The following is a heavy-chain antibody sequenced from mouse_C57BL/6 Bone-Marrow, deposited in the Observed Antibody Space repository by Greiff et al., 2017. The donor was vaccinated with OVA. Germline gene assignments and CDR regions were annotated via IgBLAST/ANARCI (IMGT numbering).Heavy chain of an antibody. CDR3: ARRRDGSTLWYFDV. CDR2: INPNNGGT. D-gene: IGHD1-1*01. Sequence: VQLQQSGPELVKPGASVKISCKASGYTFTDYYMNWVKQSHGKSLEWIGDINPNNGGTSYNQKFKGKATLTVDKSSSTAYMQLSSLTSEDSAVYYCARRRDGSTLWYFDVWGTGTTVTVSS. CDR1: GYTFTDYY. J-gene: IGHJ1*03. V-gene: IGHV1-26*01.